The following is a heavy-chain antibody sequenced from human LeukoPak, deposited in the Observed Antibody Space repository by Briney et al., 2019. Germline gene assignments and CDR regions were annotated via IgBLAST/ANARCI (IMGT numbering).Heavy chain of an antibody. J-gene: IGHJ3*02. CDR2: ISSNGGST. CDR1: GFTFSSYA. D-gene: IGHD1-26*01. CDR3: ARSGSHLAFDI. V-gene: IGHV3-64*01. Sequence: GGSLRLSCAASGFTFSSYAMHWVRQAPGKGLEYVSAISSNGGSTYYANSVKGRFIISRDNSKNTLYLQMGSLRAEDMAVYYCARSGSHLAFDIWGQGTMVTVSS.